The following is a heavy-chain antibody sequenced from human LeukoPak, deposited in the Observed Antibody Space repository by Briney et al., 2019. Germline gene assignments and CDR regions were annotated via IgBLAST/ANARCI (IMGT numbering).Heavy chain of an antibody. D-gene: IGHD2-2*01. V-gene: IGHV3-30*01. J-gene: IGHJ4*02. CDR3: AILGLTIVVVPAARDGPDY. CDR1: GFTFSSYA. CDR2: ISYDGSNK. Sequence: PGGSLRLSCAASGFTFSSYAMHWVRQAPGKGLEWVAVISYDGSNKYYADSVKGRFTISRDNSKNTLYLQMNSLRAEDTAVYYCAILGLTIVVVPAARDGPDYWGQGTLVTVSS.